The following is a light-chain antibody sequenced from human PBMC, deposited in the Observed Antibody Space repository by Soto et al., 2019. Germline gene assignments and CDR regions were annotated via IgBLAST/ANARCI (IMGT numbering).Light chain of an antibody. CDR1: QGISNY. CDR3: QRYISAPFT. V-gene: IGKV1-27*01. CDR2: AAS. J-gene: IGKJ3*01. Sequence: DIQMTQSPSSLSASVGDRVTITCRATQGISNYLAWYQQKPGKVPKLLIYAASTLQSGVASRFSASGSGTDFTLTISSLQPEDVATYYCQRYISAPFTFGPGTNVDIK.